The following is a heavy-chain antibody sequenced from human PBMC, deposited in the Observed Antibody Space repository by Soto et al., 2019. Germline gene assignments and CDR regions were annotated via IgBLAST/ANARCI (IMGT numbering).Heavy chain of an antibody. CDR2: INPNGDTT. CDR3: AREGAAAARMFDN. Sequence: QVQLVQSGAEVRNPGASVKLSCKASGYTFNMYYMHWVRQAPGQGLEWMGVINPNGDTTTYAQRVQGRLTITRDTSTSTVYMDLTSLRSEDTAVYYCAREGAAAARMFDNWGQGTLVTVSS. D-gene: IGHD6-13*01. V-gene: IGHV1-46*02. CDR1: GYTFNMYY. J-gene: IGHJ4*02.